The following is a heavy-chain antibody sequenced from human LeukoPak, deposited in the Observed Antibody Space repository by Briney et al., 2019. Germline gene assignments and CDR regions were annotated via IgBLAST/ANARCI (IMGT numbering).Heavy chain of an antibody. CDR2: ISSSSSTI. V-gene: IGHV3-48*01. J-gene: IGHJ3*02. CDR1: GFTFSSYS. Sequence: HPGGSLRLSCAASGFTFSSYSMNWVRQAPGKGLEWVSYISSSSSTIYYADSVKGRFTISRDNAKNSLYLQMNSLRAEDTAVYYCARDYTLHDAFDIWGQGIMVTVSS. CDR3: ARDYTLHDAFDI.